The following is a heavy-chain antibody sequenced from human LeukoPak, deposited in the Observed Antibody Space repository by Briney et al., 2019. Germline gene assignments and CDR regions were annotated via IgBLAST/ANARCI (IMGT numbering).Heavy chain of an antibody. CDR3: ARVTEAPYYFDY. CDR1: GFTFSSYW. Sequence: GGSLRLSCAASGFTFSSYWMSWVRQAPGKGLEWVSSISSSSSYIYYADSVKGRFTISRDNAKNSLYLQMNSLRAEDTAVYYCARVTEAPYYFDYWGQGTLVTVSS. V-gene: IGHV3-21*01. J-gene: IGHJ4*02. CDR2: ISSSSSYI.